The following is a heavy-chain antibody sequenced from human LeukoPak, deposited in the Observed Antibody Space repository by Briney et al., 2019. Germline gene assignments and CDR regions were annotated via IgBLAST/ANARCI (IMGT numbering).Heavy chain of an antibody. CDR2: IYWDDDK. D-gene: IGHD4-17*01. CDR1: GFSLSTSGMG. V-gene: IGHV2-5*02. J-gene: IGHJ4*02. CDR3: ALWTTSVTTFDY. Sequence: SGPTLFKPTQPLTLTFTFSGFSLSTSGMGVGWIRQPPGKALECLALIYWDDDKRYSPSLKSRLTITKDTSKNQVVLTMTNLDPVDTATYYCALWTTSVTTFDYWGQGTLVTVSS.